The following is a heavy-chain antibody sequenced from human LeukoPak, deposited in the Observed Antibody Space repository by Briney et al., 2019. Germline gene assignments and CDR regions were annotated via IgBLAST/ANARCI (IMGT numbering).Heavy chain of an antibody. J-gene: IGHJ3*02. V-gene: IGHV3-23*01. CDR2: ISGSGDNT. CDR1: GFTFSNYA. Sequence: PGGSLRLSCAASGFTFSNYAMSWVSQAPGKGLEWVSAISGSGDNTDYADSVKGRFTISRDDSKNALYLQMNSLRAEDTAVYYCARKGTGTDALDIWGQGRLVTVSS. CDR3: ARKGTGTDALDI. D-gene: IGHD1-1*01.